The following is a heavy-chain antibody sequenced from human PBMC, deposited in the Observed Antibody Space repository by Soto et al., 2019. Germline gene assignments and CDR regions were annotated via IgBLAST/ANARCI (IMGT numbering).Heavy chain of an antibody. V-gene: IGHV3-74*01. CDR1: GFTFSSYW. CDR3: ARGYCSSTSCYAGRLIGKQRYNWFDP. Sequence: GGSLRLSCAASGFTFSSYWMHWVRQAPGKGLVWVSRINSDGSSTSYADSVKGRFTISRDNAKNTLYLQMNSLRAEDTAVYYCARGYCSSTSCYAGRLIGKQRYNWFDPWGQGTLVTVSS. J-gene: IGHJ5*02. D-gene: IGHD2-2*01. CDR2: INSDGSST.